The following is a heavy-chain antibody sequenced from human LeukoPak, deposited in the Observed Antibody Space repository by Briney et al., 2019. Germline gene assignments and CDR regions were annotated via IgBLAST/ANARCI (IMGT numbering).Heavy chain of an antibody. CDR3: ARAVGYYDSSGYYSL. Sequence: ASVKVSCQASGYTFTNNFVHWLRQAPGQGLEWMGWINPNSGGTNYAQKFQGRVTMTRDTSISTAYMELSRLRSDDTAVYYCARAVGYYDSSGYYSLWGQGTLVTVSS. CDR1: GYTFTNNF. CDR2: INPNSGGT. V-gene: IGHV1-2*02. D-gene: IGHD3-22*01. J-gene: IGHJ4*02.